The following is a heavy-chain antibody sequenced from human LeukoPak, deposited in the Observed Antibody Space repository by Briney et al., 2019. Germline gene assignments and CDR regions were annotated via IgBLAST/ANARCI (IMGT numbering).Heavy chain of an antibody. Sequence: ASVKVSCKASGYTFTSYAMNWVRQAPGQGLGWMGWINTNTWNPTYAQGFTGRFVLSLDTSVSTAYLQISSLKAEDTAVYYCARDLRGYSYGFYYFDYWGQGTLVTVSS. CDR3: ARDLRGYSYGFYYFDY. D-gene: IGHD5-18*01. CDR1: GYTFTSYA. V-gene: IGHV7-4-1*02. CDR2: INTNTWNP. J-gene: IGHJ4*02.